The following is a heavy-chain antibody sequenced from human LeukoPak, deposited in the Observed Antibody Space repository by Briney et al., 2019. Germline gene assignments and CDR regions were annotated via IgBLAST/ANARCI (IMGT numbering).Heavy chain of an antibody. CDR3: ARNRGVDY. CDR2: IKQDGSEK. Sequence: GGSLRLSCAASGFTLSNYWMNWVRQAPGKGLEWAANIKQDGSEKYYVDSVKGRFTISRDVTKNSVYLQMNSLRVEDTAVYYCARNRGVDYWGQGTLVTVSS. CDR1: GFTLSNYW. J-gene: IGHJ4*02. D-gene: IGHD2/OR15-2a*01. V-gene: IGHV3-7*05.